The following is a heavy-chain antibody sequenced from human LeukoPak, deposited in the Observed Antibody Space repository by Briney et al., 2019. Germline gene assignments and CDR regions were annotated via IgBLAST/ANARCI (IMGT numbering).Heavy chain of an antibody. CDR3: ARDRGYGDYESAFDI. CDR1: GFTFSSYW. Sequence: GGSLRLSCAASGFTFSSYWMSWVRQAPGKGLEWVAHIKQDGSEKYYVDSVKGRFTISRDNTKNSLYLQMNSLRAEDTAVYYCARDRGYGDYESAFDIWGQGTMVTVSS. V-gene: IGHV3-7*01. D-gene: IGHD4-17*01. CDR2: IKQDGSEK. J-gene: IGHJ3*02.